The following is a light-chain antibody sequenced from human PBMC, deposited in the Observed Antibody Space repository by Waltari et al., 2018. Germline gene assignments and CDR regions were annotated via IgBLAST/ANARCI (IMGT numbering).Light chain of an antibody. CDR1: SSDIGAYNY. Sequence: QSALTQPASVSGSPGQSITISCTGTSSDIGAYNYVSWYQKNPGKAHKVMIYDVSNRPPGVSSRFSGSKSGNTASLTISGLQAEDEADYYCSSYTSSSTYVFGSGTMVTVL. CDR2: DVS. V-gene: IGLV2-14*01. J-gene: IGLJ1*01. CDR3: SSYTSSSTYV.